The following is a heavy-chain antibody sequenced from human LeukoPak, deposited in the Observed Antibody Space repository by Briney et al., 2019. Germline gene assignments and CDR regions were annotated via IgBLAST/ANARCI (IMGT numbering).Heavy chain of an antibody. CDR2: ISHDGTNK. Sequence: GRSLRLSCVASGLTFSNYGMHWVRQAPGKGLEWVAVISHDGTNKYYTDSVKGRFTISRDNSKNTLYMEMSSLRAEDTAVYYCAKDRTPLYSNSWSYFDYWGQGTRVTVSP. V-gene: IGHV3-30*18. CDR1: GLTFSNYG. J-gene: IGHJ4*02. D-gene: IGHD6-13*01. CDR3: AKDRTPLYSNSWSYFDY.